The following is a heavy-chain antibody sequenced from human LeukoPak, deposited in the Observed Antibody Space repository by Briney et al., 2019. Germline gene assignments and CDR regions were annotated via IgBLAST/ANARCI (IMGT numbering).Heavy chain of an antibody. Sequence: GESLRLSCAASGFTVSTNGMHWVRQAPGKGLEWVAVIWYDGGTKYNEHSVKGRFTISKDNSKNMVYLQMNSLRVEDTGVYYCAKSRDGHNHGLFWGQGTLVTVSS. V-gene: IGHV3-30*02. CDR1: GFTVSTNG. CDR2: IWYDGGTK. J-gene: IGHJ4*02. D-gene: IGHD5-24*01. CDR3: AKSRDGHNHGLF.